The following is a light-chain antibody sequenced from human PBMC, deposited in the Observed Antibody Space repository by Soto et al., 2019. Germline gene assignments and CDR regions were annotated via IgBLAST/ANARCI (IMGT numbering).Light chain of an antibody. J-gene: IGKJ1*01. V-gene: IGKV3-15*01. CDR1: QRVSSN. Sequence: EIVMTQSPATLSVYPGERATLSCRASQRVSSNLAWYQQKPGQAPRLLIYGASTRATGIPARFSGSGSGTEFTLTISSPQSEDFAVYYCQHYNNLPPWTFGHETQVEIK. CDR2: GAS. CDR3: QHYNNLPPWT.